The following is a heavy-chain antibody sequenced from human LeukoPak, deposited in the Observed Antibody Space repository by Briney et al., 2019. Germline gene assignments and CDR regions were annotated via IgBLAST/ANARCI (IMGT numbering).Heavy chain of an antibody. Sequence: GGSLRLSCAASGFTFSSYGMHWVRQAPGKGLEWVAFIRYDGSNKYYADSVKGRFTISRDNSKNTLYLQMNSLRAEDTAVYYCAKDKKGYSTVYYYYYMDVWGKGTTVTVSS. CDR1: GFTFSSYG. CDR3: AKDKKGYSTVYYYYYMDV. J-gene: IGHJ6*03. V-gene: IGHV3-30*02. CDR2: IRYDGSNK. D-gene: IGHD4-11*01.